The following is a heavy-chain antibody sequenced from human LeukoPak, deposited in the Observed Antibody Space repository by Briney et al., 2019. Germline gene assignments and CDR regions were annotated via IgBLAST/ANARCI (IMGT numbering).Heavy chain of an antibody. CDR1: GFTFSSYG. J-gene: IGHJ5*02. V-gene: IGHV3-30*02. D-gene: IGHD3-9*01. CDR3: AKGRRYNILTGHYVSEVDP. CDR2: IRYDGRNK. Sequence: GGSLRLSCAAFGFTFSSYGMHWVRQAPGKGMEWVAFIRYDGRNKYYGDPVKGRFSISRDNSKNTLYLQMNSLRAEDTAVYYCAKGRRYNILTGHYVSEVDPWGQGTLVTVSS.